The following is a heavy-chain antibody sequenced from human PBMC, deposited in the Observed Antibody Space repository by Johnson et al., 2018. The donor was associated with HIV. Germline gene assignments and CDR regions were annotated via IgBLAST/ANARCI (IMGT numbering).Heavy chain of an antibody. CDR3: AKCIWGSSLIDVFDI. J-gene: IGHJ3*02. V-gene: IGHV3-11*04. CDR2: ISSSDSTI. D-gene: IGHD3-16*01. Sequence: QVQLVESGGGLVKPGGSVRLSCAASGFTFSDYYMSWIRQAPGKGLEWVSYISSSDSTIYYADSVKGRFTISRDNAKNSLYLQMTSLRVEDTAVYYCAKCIWGSSLIDVFDIWGQGTTVIVSS. CDR1: GFTFSDYY.